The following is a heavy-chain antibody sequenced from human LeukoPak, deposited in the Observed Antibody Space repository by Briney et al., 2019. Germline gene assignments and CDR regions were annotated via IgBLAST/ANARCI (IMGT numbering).Heavy chain of an antibody. V-gene: IGHV1-69*05. Sequence: ASVKVSCKASGGTFSSYAISWVRQAPGQGLEWMGGIIPIFGTANYAQEFQGRVTITTDESTSTAYMELSSLRSEDTAVYYCARALLSYYYDSSGFQEAFDIWGQGTMVTVSS. CDR3: ARALLSYYYDSSGFQEAFDI. CDR1: GGTFSSYA. J-gene: IGHJ3*02. CDR2: IIPIFGTA. D-gene: IGHD3-22*01.